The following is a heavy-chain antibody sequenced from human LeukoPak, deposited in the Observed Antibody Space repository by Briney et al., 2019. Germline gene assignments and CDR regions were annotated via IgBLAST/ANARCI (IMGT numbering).Heavy chain of an antibody. CDR3: ARAARRPYGGYYYGMDV. V-gene: IGHV3-33*01. CDR1: GFTFSSYG. J-gene: IGHJ6*02. Sequence: GRSLRLSCAASGFTFSSYGMHWVRQAPGKGLEWVAVIWYDGSNKYYADSVKGRFTISRDNSKNTLYLQMNSLRAEDTAVYYCARAARRPYGGYYYGMDVWGQGTTVTVSS. CDR2: IWYDGSNK. D-gene: IGHD4-23*01.